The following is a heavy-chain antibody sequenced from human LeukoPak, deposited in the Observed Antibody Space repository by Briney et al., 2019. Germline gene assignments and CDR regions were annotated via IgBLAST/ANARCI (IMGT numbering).Heavy chain of an antibody. CDR2: ISYDGSNE. D-gene: IGHD6-19*01. CDR1: GFTFSSYG. V-gene: IGHV3-30*18. CDR3: AKQRSGGSGWCMDY. J-gene: IGHJ4*02. Sequence: GGSLRLSCAAPGFTFSSYGMHWVRQAPGKGLEWVAVISYDGSNEYYTDSVKGRFTISRDDSKNTLFLQMNSLRAEDTAVYYCAKQRSGGSGWCMDYWGQGTLVTVSS.